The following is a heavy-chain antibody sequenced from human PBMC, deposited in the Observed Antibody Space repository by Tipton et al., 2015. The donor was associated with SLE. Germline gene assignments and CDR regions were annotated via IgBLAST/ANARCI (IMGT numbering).Heavy chain of an antibody. J-gene: IGHJ4*01. D-gene: IGHD6-13*01. CDR2: INHSGST. CDR1: GGSFSGYY. Sequence: TLSLTCAVYGGSFSGYYWCWIRQPPGKGLEWIGEINHSGSTNYNPSLKSRVTISVDTSKNQFSLRLSSVTAADTTIYYCARTYTRAQFTQPYVDYWSQGTMVNVTS. V-gene: IGHV4-34*01. CDR3: ARTYTRAQFTQPYVDY.